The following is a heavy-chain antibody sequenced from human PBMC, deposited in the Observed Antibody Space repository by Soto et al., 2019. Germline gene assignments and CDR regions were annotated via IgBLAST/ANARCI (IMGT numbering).Heavy chain of an antibody. CDR2: IYYSGST. J-gene: IGHJ6*02. CDR3: ARRYLGGYDHLYYGMDV. D-gene: IGHD5-12*01. V-gene: IGHV4-39*01. Sequence: QLQLQESGPGLVKPSETLSLTCTVSGGSIRSSSYYWGWIRQPPGKGLEWMGSIYYSGSTYYNPSRKSRVPISVDTSKHQFSLKLRSVTAADTAVYYCARRYLGGYDHLYYGMDVWGQGTTVTVSS. CDR1: GGSIRSSSYY.